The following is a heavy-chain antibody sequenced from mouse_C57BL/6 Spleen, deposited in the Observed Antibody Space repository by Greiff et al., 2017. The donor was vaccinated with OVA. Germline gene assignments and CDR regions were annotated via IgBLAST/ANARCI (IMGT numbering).Heavy chain of an antibody. CDR3: ARRVTWDGYFDV. J-gene: IGHJ1*03. CDR2: IDPSDSET. CDR1: GYTFTSYW. V-gene: IGHV1-52*01. Sequence: VQLQQPGAELVRPGSSVKLSCKASGYTFTSYWMHWVKQRPIQGLEWIGNIDPSDSETHYNQTVKDKATLTVDKSSSTAYMQRSSLTSEDSAVYYCARRVTWDGYFDVWGTGTTVTVSS. D-gene: IGHD4-1*01.